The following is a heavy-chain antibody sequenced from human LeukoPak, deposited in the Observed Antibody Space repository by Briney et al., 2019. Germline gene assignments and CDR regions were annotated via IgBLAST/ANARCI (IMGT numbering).Heavy chain of an antibody. CDR1: GGSISNYH. V-gene: IGHV4-4*07. Sequence: SETLSLTCTVSGGSISNYHWSWIRHRAPKGLERICQSRTSCSTNYNPPLNSRGSMSIYMTEDQISLTIRFVTAAHTAFYYCARRDISSGWSVASWGQGTLATVSS. D-gene: IGHD6-19*01. CDR3: ARRDISSGWSVAS. CDR2: SRTSCST. J-gene: IGHJ4*02.